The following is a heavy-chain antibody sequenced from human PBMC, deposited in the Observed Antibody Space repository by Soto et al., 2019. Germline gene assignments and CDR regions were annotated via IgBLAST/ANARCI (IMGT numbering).Heavy chain of an antibody. CDR1: GDSVSSNSAA. D-gene: IGHD2-2*01. J-gene: IGHJ6*02. CDR2: TYYRSKWYN. Sequence: QTLSLTCAISGDSVSSNSAAWNWIRQSPSRGLEWLGRTYYRSKWYNDYAVSVKSRITINPDTSKNQFSLQLNSVTPEDTAVYYCAKEYCSSTPCYALAGPLLYSYHYGMDVWRQGPTVTASS. V-gene: IGHV6-1*01. CDR3: AKEYCSSTPCYALAGPLLYSYHYGMDV.